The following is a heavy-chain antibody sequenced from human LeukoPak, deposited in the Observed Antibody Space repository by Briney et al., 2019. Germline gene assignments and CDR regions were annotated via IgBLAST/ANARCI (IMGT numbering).Heavy chain of an antibody. Sequence: GRSLRLSCAASGFTFRSYAMHWVRQAPGKGLEWVAVISYDGSNKYYADYVKGRFTISRDNSKNTLYLQMNSLRAEDTAVYYCARDSKGYCSSTSCYGNWFDHWGQGTLVTVSS. CDR3: ARDSKGYCSSTSCYGNWFDH. CDR2: ISYDGSNK. V-gene: IGHV3-30*04. J-gene: IGHJ5*02. CDR1: GFTFRSYA. D-gene: IGHD2-2*01.